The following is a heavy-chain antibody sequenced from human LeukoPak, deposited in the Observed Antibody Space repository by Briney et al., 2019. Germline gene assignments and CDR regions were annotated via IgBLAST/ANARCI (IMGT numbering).Heavy chain of an antibody. CDR3: ARDRNGPGYSREFDF. V-gene: IGHV1-2*02. J-gene: IGHJ4*02. D-gene: IGHD6-13*01. Sequence: ASVKVSCKASGYTFTGYYMHWVRQAPGQGLEWMGWINPNSGGTNYAQKFQGRVTMTSDTSISTAYMELSRLRSDDTAEYYCARDRNGPGYSREFDFWGQGTLVTVSS. CDR1: GYTFTGYY. CDR2: INPNSGGT.